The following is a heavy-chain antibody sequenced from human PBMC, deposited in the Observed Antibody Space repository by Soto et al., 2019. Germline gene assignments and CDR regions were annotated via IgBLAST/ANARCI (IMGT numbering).Heavy chain of an antibody. D-gene: IGHD2-15*01. J-gene: IGHJ5*02. Sequence: ASVKVSCKASGYTFTGYYMHWVRQAPGRGLEWMGWINPNSGGTNYAQKFQGWVTMTRDTSISTAYMELSRLRSDDTAVYYCARGQYCSGGSCSHNWFDTWGQGTLVTVSS. CDR2: INPNSGGT. V-gene: IGHV1-2*04. CDR3: ARGQYCSGGSCSHNWFDT. CDR1: GYTFTGYY.